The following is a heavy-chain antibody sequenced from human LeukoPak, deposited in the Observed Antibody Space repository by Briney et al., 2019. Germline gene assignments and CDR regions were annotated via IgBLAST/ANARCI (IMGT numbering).Heavy chain of an antibody. V-gene: IGHV4-61*01. D-gene: IGHD3-16*01. CDR3: VKSGGSTDV. J-gene: IGHJ6*02. Sequence: SETLSLTCTASGCSVSGGSYYWSWVRQPPGEGLEWIGYIYSSGGTKYNPSLKSRVTISVDTSKNQFSLNLYSVTPADTAVYYCVKSGGSTDVWGQGTTITVSS. CDR1: GCSVSGGSYY. CDR2: IYSSGGT.